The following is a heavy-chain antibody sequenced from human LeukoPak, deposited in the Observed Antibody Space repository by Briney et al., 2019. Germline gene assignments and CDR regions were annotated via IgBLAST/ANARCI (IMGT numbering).Heavy chain of an antibody. J-gene: IGHJ4*02. CDR1: GFTFTSYA. CDR2: ISGSGGST. V-gene: IGHV3-23*01. D-gene: IGHD3-22*01. CDR3: AKESGDDGSGYYEVFDY. Sequence: PGGSLRLSCTASGFTFTSYAMSWVRQAPGKGLEWVSVISGSGGSTNHVDSVKGRFIISRDNSKNTLYLQMNSLRAEDTAIYYCAKESGDDGSGYYEVFDYWGQGIPVTVSS.